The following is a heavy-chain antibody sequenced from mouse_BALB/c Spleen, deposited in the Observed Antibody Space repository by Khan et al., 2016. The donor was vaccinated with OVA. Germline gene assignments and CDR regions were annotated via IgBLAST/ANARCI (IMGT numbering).Heavy chain of an antibody. Sequence: EVELVESGPGLVKPSQSLSLTCTVTGYSITSDYAWNWIRQFPGNKLEWMGYISYSGSTSYNPSLKSRISITRDTSKNQFFLQLNSVTTEDTATYYCARLVTGYYGGGDWYFDVWGAGTTVTVAS. CDR2: ISYSGST. CDR3: ARLVTGYYGGGDWYFDV. V-gene: IGHV3-2*02. CDR1: GYSITSDYA. J-gene: IGHJ1*01. D-gene: IGHD2-5*01.